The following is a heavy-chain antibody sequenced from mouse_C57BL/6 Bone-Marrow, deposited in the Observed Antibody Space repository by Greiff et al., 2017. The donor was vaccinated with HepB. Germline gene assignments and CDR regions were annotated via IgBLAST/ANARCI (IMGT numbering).Heavy chain of an antibody. CDR3: ARGYDGYFLFAY. J-gene: IGHJ3*01. CDR2: IDPSDSYT. CDR1: GYTFTSYW. V-gene: IGHV1-59*01. D-gene: IGHD2-3*01. Sequence: QVQLQQSGAELVRPGTSVKLSCKASGYTFTSYWMHWVKQRPGQGLEWIGVIDPSDSYTNYNQKFKGKATLTVDTSSSTAYMQLSSLTSEDSAVYYCARGYDGYFLFAYWGQGTLVTVSA.